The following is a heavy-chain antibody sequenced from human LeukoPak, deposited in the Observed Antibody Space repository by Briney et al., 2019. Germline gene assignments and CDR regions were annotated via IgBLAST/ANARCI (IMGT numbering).Heavy chain of an antibody. V-gene: IGHV3-21*01. J-gene: IGHJ4*02. D-gene: IGHD6-13*01. CDR3: AREWGSVAAAIDY. CDR2: ISSSSSYI. CDR1: GFTFSSYS. Sequence: PGGSLRLSCAASGFTFSSYSMNWVRQAPGKGLEWVSSISSSSSYIYYADSVKGRFTISRDNAKNSLYLQMNSLRAEDTAVYYCAREWGSVAAAIDYWGQGTLVTVSS.